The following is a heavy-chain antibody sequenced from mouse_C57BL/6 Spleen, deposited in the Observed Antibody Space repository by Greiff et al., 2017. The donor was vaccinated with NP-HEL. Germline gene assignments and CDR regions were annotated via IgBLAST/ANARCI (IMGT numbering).Heavy chain of an antibody. CDR3: ARSTVQAPWGFAY. V-gene: IGHV1-81*01. J-gene: IGHJ3*01. Sequence: VQLQQSGAELARPGASVKLSCKASGYTFTSYGISWVKQRTGQGLEWIGEIYPRSGNTYYNEKFKGKATLTADKSSSTAYMELRSLTSEDSAVYFCARSTVQAPWGFAYWGQGTLVTVSA. CDR1: GYTFTSYG. D-gene: IGHD3-2*02. CDR2: IYPRSGNT.